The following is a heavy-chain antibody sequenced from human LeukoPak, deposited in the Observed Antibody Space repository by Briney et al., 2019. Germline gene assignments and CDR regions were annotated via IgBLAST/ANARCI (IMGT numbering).Heavy chain of an antibody. Sequence: SETLSLTCTVSGGSISSGDYYWSWIRQPPGKGLEWIGYIYYSGSTYYNPSLKSRVTISVDTSKNQFSLKLSSVTAADTAVYYCARVDTAMVSWFEPWGQGTLVTVSS. V-gene: IGHV4-30-4*01. CDR1: GGSISSGDYY. D-gene: IGHD5-18*01. CDR3: ARVDTAMVSWFEP. CDR2: IYYSGST. J-gene: IGHJ5*02.